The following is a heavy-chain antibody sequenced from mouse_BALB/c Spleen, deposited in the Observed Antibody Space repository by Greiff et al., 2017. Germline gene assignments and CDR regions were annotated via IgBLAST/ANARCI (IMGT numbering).Heavy chain of an antibody. V-gene: IGHV3-5*02. Sequence: EVKLVESGPGLVKPSQTVSLTCTVTGISITTGNYRWSWIRPFPGNKLEWIGYIYYSGTITYNPSLTSRTTITRDTSKNQFFLEMNSLTAEDTATYYCAREAYDGNFTAYWGQGTLVTVSA. CDR2: IYYSGTI. D-gene: IGHD2-10*01. CDR3: AREAYDGNFTAY. J-gene: IGHJ3*01. CDR1: GISITTGNYR.